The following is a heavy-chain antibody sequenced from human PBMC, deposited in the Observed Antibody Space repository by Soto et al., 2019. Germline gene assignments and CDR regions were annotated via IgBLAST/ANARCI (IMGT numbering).Heavy chain of an antibody. CDR1: DTTHW. Sequence: GESMKISCKASDTTHWIGWVRQKPGKGLEWMGIIYPGDSDTKYSPSFQGQVTISVDKSISTAYLHWSSLKASDTATYYCARLVNYYFGMDVWGLGTTVTVSS. V-gene: IGHV5-51*01. J-gene: IGHJ6*02. CDR3: ARLVNYYFGMDV. CDR2: IYPGDSDT.